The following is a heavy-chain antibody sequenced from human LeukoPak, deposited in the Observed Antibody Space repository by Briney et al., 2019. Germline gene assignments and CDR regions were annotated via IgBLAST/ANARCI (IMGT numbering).Heavy chain of an antibody. CDR3: AKGWELLRTMPFDY. J-gene: IGHJ4*02. V-gene: IGHV3-21*01. D-gene: IGHD1-26*01. CDR1: GFTFSSYS. Sequence: GGSLRLSCAASGFTFSSYSMNWVRQAPGKGLEWVSSISSSSSYIYYADSVKGRFTISRDNAKNSLYLQMNSLRAEDTAVYYCAKGWELLRTMPFDYWGQGTLVTVSS. CDR2: ISSSSSYI.